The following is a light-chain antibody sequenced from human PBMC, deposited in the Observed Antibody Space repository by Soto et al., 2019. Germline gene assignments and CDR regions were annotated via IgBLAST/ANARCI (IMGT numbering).Light chain of an antibody. CDR2: DAS. CDR3: SLYPSSSPP. Sequence: QSALTQPASVSGSPGQSITISCTGTSSDVGDYDYVSWYQHHPGKAPKLMIYDASNRPSGVSNRFSGSKSGNTASLTISGLQAEDKADYYCSLYPSSSPPFGTGTKVTVL. J-gene: IGLJ1*01. CDR1: SSDVGDYDY. V-gene: IGLV2-14*03.